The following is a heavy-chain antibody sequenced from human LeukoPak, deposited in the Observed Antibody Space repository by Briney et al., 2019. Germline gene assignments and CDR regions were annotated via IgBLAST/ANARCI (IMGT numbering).Heavy chain of an antibody. Sequence: GGSLRLSCAASGFTFSSYWMHWVRQAPGKGLVWVSRIKSDGSSTSYADSVKGRFTISRDNVKNTLYLQMNSLRAEDTAVYYCARDLYYDFWGGYLSAYYFDYWGQGTLVTVSS. CDR2: IKSDGSST. D-gene: IGHD3-3*01. CDR3: ARDLYYDFWGGYLSAYYFDY. CDR1: GFTFSSYW. V-gene: IGHV3-74*01. J-gene: IGHJ4*02.